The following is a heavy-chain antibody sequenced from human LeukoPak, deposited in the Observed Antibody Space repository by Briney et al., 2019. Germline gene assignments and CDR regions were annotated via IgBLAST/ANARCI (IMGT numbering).Heavy chain of an antibody. V-gene: IGHV3-23*01. J-gene: IGHJ2*01. D-gene: IGHD2-15*01. Sequence: GGSLRLSCAASGFTFSSYAMSWVRHAPGKRLEWVAPISDSGVVTYYADSVKDRFTISRDNPKNTVYLQMNSLRAEDTAIYYCAKLGYCSGGSCYSRWYFDLWGRGTLVTVSA. CDR1: GFTFSSYA. CDR3: AKLGYCSGGSCYSRWYFDL. CDR2: ISDSGVVT.